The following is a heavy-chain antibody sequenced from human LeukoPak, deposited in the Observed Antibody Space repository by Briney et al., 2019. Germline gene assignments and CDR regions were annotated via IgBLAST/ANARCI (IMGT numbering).Heavy chain of an antibody. CDR1: GGSFSGYY. CDR2: INHSGST. J-gene: IGHJ5*02. Sequence: PSETLSLTCAVYGGSFSGYYWSWIRQPPGKGLEWIGEINHSGSTNYNPSLKSRVTISVDTSKNQFSLNLSSVTAADTAVYYCARIKRGYSYDNWFDPWGQGTLVTVSS. CDR3: ARIKRGYSYDNWFDP. V-gene: IGHV4-34*01. D-gene: IGHD5-18*01.